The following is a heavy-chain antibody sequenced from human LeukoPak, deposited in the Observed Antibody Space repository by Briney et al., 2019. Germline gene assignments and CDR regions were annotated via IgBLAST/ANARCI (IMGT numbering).Heavy chain of an antibody. D-gene: IGHD1-26*01. Sequence: GRSLRLSCAASGFTFSSYGMHWVRQAPGKGLEWVAVISYDGSNKYYADSVKGRFTISRDNSKNTLYLQMNSLRAEDTAVYYCAKDGVGANTYYYYYGMDVWGQGTTVTVSS. CDR3: AKDGVGANTYYYYYGMDV. J-gene: IGHJ6*02. CDR1: GFTFSSYG. V-gene: IGHV3-30*18. CDR2: ISYDGSNK.